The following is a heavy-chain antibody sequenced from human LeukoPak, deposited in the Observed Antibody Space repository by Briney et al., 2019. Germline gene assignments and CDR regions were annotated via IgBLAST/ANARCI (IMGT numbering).Heavy chain of an antibody. D-gene: IGHD6-19*01. CDR2: ISASGNT. Sequence: NPSETLSLTCTVSGSSISTYDWSWIRQPAGRGLEWIGRISASGNTNYNPALKSRLTMSVDTSKKQFSLRLSSVTAADTAVYYCARDAGSGWYNYWGQGTLVTVSS. J-gene: IGHJ4*02. CDR1: GSSISTYD. V-gene: IGHV4-4*07. CDR3: ARDAGSGWYNY.